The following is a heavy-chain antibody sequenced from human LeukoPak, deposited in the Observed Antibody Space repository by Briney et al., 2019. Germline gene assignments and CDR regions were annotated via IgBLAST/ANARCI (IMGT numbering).Heavy chain of an antibody. CDR1: GFTFSDYY. CDR3: ARAPHYSSYGPYYYGMDV. CDR2: ISSSSSYT. J-gene: IGHJ6*02. Sequence: PGGSLRLSCAASGFTFSDYYMSWIRQAPGKGLEWVSYISSSSSYTNYADSVKGRFTISRDNAKNSLYLQMNSLRAEDTAVYYCARAPHYSSYGPYYYGMDVWGQGTTVTVSS. D-gene: IGHD4-11*01. V-gene: IGHV3-11*06.